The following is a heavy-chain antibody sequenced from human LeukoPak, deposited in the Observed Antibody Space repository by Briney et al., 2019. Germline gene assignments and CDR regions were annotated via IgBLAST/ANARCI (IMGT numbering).Heavy chain of an antibody. Sequence: PGRSLRLSCAASGFTFSSYGMHWVRQAPGKGLEWVAVIWYDGSDKYYADSVKGRFTISRDNSKNVLYLQMNSLRAEDTAVYYCARASSSWYYYYYYGMDVWGQGTTVTVSS. D-gene: IGHD6-13*01. CDR1: GFTFSSYG. CDR3: ARASSSWYYYYYYGMDV. V-gene: IGHV3-33*01. CDR2: IWYDGSDK. J-gene: IGHJ6*02.